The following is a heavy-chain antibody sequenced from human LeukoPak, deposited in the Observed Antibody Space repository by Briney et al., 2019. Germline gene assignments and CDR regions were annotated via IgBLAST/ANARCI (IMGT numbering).Heavy chain of an antibody. Sequence: SETLSLTCTVSGDSISSYYWSWVRQPAGKGLEWIGRIHPSGSTNYNPSLKSRVTISVDTSKNQSSLKLSSVTAADTAVYYCASYPSDYWGQGTLVTVSS. V-gene: IGHV4-4*07. D-gene: IGHD3-16*02. CDR3: ASYPSDY. CDR1: GDSISSYY. J-gene: IGHJ4*02. CDR2: IHPSGST.